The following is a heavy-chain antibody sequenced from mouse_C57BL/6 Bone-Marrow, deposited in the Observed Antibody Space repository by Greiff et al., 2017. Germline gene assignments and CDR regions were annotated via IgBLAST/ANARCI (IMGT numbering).Heavy chain of an antibody. CDR3: ARWPTVVAGYDLDY. J-gene: IGHJ2*01. V-gene: IGHV1-63*01. Sequence: QVQLQQPGAELVRPGTSVKMSCKASGYTFTNYWIGWAKQRPGHGLGWIGDLYPGGGYTNYSENFKGKATLTADKSSSTAYMQFSSLTSEDSAIYDWARWPTVVAGYDLDYWGQGTTLTVSS. CDR2: LYPGGGYT. D-gene: IGHD1-1*01. CDR1: GYTFTNYW.